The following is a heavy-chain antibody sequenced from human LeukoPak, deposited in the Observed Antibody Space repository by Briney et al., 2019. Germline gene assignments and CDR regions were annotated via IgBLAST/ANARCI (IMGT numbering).Heavy chain of an antibody. CDR2: ISYDGSNK. V-gene: IGHV3-30-3*01. CDR3: ARDGPHYYDSSGNDWFDP. J-gene: IGHJ5*02. CDR1: GFTFSSYA. Sequence: WRYLRLYCAASGFTFSSYAMHWVRQAPGKGLEWVAVISYDGSNKYYADSVKGRFTISRDNTKNTLYLQMNSLRAEDTAVYYCARDGPHYYDSSGNDWFDPWGQGTLVTVSS. D-gene: IGHD3-22*01.